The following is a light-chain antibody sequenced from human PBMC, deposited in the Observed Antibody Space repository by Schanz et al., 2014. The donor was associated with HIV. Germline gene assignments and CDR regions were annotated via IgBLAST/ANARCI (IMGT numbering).Light chain of an antibody. CDR2: EVS. Sequence: QSALTQPPSASGSPGQSVTISCTGTSSDVGGYNYVSWYQQHPGKAPKVMIYEVSKRPSGVSNRFSGSKSGNTASLTVSGLQAEDEADYYCTSYAGSNNVVFGGGTKLTVL. CDR1: SSDVGGYNY. V-gene: IGLV2-8*01. CDR3: TSYAGSNNVV. J-gene: IGLJ2*01.